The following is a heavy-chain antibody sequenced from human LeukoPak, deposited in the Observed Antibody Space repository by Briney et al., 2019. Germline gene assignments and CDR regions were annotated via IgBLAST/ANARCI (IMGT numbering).Heavy chain of an antibody. CDR1: GGSISSYY. J-gene: IGHJ5*02. D-gene: IGHD3-10*01. CDR2: ISHSGST. Sequence: KSSETLSLTCIVAGGSISSYYWIWIRQPPGKGLEWVGHISHSGSTNYNPSLPSRVTISVDTSKKQFSLRLNSVTAADTALYYCARGYDSRIYGWFDPWGQGTLVTVSS. CDR3: ARGYDSRIYGWFDP. V-gene: IGHV4-59*01.